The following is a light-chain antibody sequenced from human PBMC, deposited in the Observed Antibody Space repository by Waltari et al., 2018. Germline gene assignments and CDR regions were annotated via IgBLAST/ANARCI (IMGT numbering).Light chain of an antibody. V-gene: IGLV3-19*01. CDR3: HSRDASGVGGT. J-gene: IGLJ3*02. Sequence: TQDPAVSVAMGQTVRITCQGDSLRSYYASWYRQRPGQAPILVMYDKNNRPSGVPDRFSGSSSDNKASLTITGAQAEDEAYYYCHSRDASGVGGTFGGGTKLTVL. CDR1: SLRSYY. CDR2: DKN.